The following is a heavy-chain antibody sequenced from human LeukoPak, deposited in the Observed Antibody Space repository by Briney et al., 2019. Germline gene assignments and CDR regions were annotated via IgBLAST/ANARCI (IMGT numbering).Heavy chain of an antibody. J-gene: IGHJ5*02. V-gene: IGHV4-61*10. CDR2: IYYSGST. Sequence: SETLSLTCTVSGGSISSGSYYWSWIRQPAGKGLEWIGYIYYSGSTNYNPSLKSRVTISVDTSKNQFSLKLSSVTAADTAVYYCARGGSRLTAAGTDWFDPWGQGTLVTVSS. D-gene: IGHD6-13*01. CDR3: ARGGSRLTAAGTDWFDP. CDR1: GGSISSGSYY.